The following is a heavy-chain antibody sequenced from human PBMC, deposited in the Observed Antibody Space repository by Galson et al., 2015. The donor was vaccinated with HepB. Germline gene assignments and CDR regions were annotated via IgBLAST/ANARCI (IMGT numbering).Heavy chain of an antibody. Sequence: LSLTCAVYGGSFSGYYWSWIRQPPGKGLEWIGETNHSGSTNYNPSLKSRVTISVDTSKNQFSLKLSSVTAADTAVYYCARLGYCSSTSCPRFFSVGYGMDVWGQGTTVTVSS. V-gene: IGHV4-34*01. J-gene: IGHJ6*02. CDR1: GGSFSGYY. CDR2: TNHSGST. CDR3: ARLGYCSSTSCPRFFSVGYGMDV. D-gene: IGHD2-2*01.